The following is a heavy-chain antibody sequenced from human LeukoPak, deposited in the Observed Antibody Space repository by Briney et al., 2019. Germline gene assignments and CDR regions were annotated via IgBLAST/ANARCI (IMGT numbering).Heavy chain of an antibody. J-gene: IGHJ4*02. CDR3: ARVGYYDSSGYSPFDY. V-gene: IGHV1-8*01. D-gene: IGHD3-22*01. CDR1: GYTFTSYD. CDR2: MNPNSGNT. Sequence: GASGKVSCKASGYTFTSYDINWVRQATGQGLGWMGWMNPNSGNTGYAKKFQRRVTMTRNTSISTAYMELSSLRSEDTAVYYCARVGYYDSSGYSPFDYWGQGTLVTVSS.